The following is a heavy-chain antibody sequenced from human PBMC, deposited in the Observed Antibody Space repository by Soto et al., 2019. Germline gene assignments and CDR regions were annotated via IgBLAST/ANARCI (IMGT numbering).Heavy chain of an antibody. D-gene: IGHD4-17*01. CDR1: GFTFGDYA. J-gene: IGHJ4*02. Sequence: GGSLRLSCTASGFTFGDYAMSWFRQAPGKGLEWVGFIRSKAYGGTTEYAASVKGRFTISRDDSKSIAYLQMNSLKTEDTAVYYCTASADYGDLRFDYWGQGTLVTVSS. CDR3: TASADYGDLRFDY. CDR2: IRSKAYGGTT. V-gene: IGHV3-49*03.